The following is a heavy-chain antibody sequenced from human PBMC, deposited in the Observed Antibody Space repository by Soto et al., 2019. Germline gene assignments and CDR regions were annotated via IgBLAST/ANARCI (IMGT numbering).Heavy chain of an antibody. Sequence: PSETLSLTCTVSGSSVSSGSYYWSWIRQPPGKGLEWIGYIYYSGSTNYNPSLKSRVTTSVDTSKNQFSLKLSSVTAADTAVYYCAAEGGLRYYDSSGYSVNAFDIWGQGTMVTVSS. D-gene: IGHD3-22*01. CDR1: GSSVSSGSYY. J-gene: IGHJ3*02. CDR2: IYYSGST. V-gene: IGHV4-61*01. CDR3: AAEGGLRYYDSSGYSVNAFDI.